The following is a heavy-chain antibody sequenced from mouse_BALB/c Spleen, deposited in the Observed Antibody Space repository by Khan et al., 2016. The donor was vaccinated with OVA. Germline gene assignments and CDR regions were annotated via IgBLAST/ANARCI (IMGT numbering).Heavy chain of an antibody. J-gene: IGHJ3*01. CDR1: GYTFTTYT. D-gene: IGHD2-14*01. CDR3: ARWRSYYRSDCWFAY. CDR2: ISPSNDYT. V-gene: IGHV1-4*01. Sequence: QMQLKESGAELARPGASVKISCKASGYTFTTYTIHWVKQRPGQGLEWMGYISPSNDYTKYNHKFKDRAALTVDKSTSTAYLQMSSLTSENSVVTYSARWRSYYRSDCWFAYWVQGTLVTVS.